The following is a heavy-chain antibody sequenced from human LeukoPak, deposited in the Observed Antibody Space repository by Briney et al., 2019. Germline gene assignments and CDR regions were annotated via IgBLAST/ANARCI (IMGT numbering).Heavy chain of an antibody. Sequence: GGSLRLSCTASGFTFGDYAMSWFRQAPGKGLEWVGFIRSKAYGGTTEYAASVKGRFTISRDDSKSIAYLQMNSLKTEDTAVYYCTRDGVYYDSSGYEYNWFDPWGQGTLVTVSS. D-gene: IGHD3-22*01. CDR1: GFTFGDYA. V-gene: IGHV3-49*03. J-gene: IGHJ5*02. CDR2: IRSKAYGGTT. CDR3: TRDGVYYDSSGYEYNWFDP.